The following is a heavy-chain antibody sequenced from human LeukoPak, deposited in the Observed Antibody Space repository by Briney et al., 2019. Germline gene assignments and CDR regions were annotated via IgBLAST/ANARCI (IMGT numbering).Heavy chain of an antibody. CDR3: ARSGSGYFDY. CDR1: GITLSVYW. Sequence: GGSLRLSCAASGITLSVYWMSWVRQAPGKGLEWVANIKQDGSEKYYRDSVQGRFTISRDNAKNSLYLQMNSLRAEDTAVYYCARSGSGYFDYWGQGSLVTDSS. CDR2: IKQDGSEK. V-gene: IGHV3-7*01. J-gene: IGHJ4*02.